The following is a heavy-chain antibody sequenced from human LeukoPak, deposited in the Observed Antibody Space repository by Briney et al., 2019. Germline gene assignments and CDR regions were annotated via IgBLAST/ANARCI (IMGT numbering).Heavy chain of an antibody. D-gene: IGHD4-11*01. V-gene: IGHV3-30-3*01. Sequence: GGSLRLSCAASGFTFSSYAMHWVRQAPGKGLGWVAVISYDGSNKYYADSVKGRFTISRDNSKNTLYLQMNSLRAEDTAVYYCARMSQTTVTTPLDYWGQGTLVTVSS. CDR2: ISYDGSNK. J-gene: IGHJ4*02. CDR3: ARMSQTTVTTPLDY. CDR1: GFTFSSYA.